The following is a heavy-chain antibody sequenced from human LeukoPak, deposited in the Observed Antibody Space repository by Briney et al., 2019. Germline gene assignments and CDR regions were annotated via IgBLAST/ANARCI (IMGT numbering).Heavy chain of an antibody. Sequence: GGSLRLSCAASGFTSSTYWMAWVRQVPGKRLEWVANIKYDGIEKYHVDSVKGRFTKSRDNAKNSLYLQMNSLRTEDTAVYYCARDTVVVPQGDAFYPWGQGTMVTVSS. D-gene: IGHD2-2*01. CDR1: GFTSSTYW. J-gene: IGHJ3*01. CDR2: IKYDGIEK. CDR3: ARDTVVVPQGDAFYP. V-gene: IGHV3-7*04.